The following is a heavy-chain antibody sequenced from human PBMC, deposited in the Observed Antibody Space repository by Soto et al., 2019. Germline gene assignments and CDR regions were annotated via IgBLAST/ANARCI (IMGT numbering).Heavy chain of an antibody. CDR2: INDSGNI. D-gene: IGHD3-10*01. V-gene: IGHV4-34*01. CDR1: GGSFSGYQ. CDR3: ARGLILWFGELSRRGGYYYYMDV. Sequence: QVQLQQWGAGLLKPSETLSLTCAVYGGSFSGYQWTWIRQTPGKGLEWIGEINDSGNINYNPSLKSRVTILLDTPKKQISPKLSSVTAADSAMYYCARGLILWFGELSRRGGYYYYMDVWGKGTTVTVSS. J-gene: IGHJ6*03.